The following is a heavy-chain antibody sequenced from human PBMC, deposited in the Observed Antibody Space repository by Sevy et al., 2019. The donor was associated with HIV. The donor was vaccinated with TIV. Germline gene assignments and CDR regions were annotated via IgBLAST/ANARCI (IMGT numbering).Heavy chain of an antibody. V-gene: IGHV1-69*04. J-gene: IGHJ6*02. CDR1: GGTFSSYA. Sequence: ASVKVSCKASGGTFSSYAISWVRQAPGQGLEWMGRIIPILGIANYAQKFQGRVTITADKSTSTAYMELSSLRSEDTAVHYCASVAPSKYYYYYGMDVWGQGTTVTVSS. CDR2: IIPILGIA. CDR3: ASVAPSKYYYYYGMDV.